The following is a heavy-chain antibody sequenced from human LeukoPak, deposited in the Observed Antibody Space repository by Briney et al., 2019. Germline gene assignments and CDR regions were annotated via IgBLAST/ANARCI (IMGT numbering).Heavy chain of an antibody. CDR3: VRTGHYQFDS. V-gene: IGHV1-18*01. CDR2: VSIYNDNT. CDR1: GYSFTDYD. Sequence: ASVKVSCKASGYSFTDYDFSRVRQAPGQGLEWLGWVSIYNDNTNYAREFQDRITMTTDISTSTAYMELKSLTSDDTAVYFCVRTGHYQFDSWGQGTLVTVSS. D-gene: IGHD3-9*01. J-gene: IGHJ4*02.